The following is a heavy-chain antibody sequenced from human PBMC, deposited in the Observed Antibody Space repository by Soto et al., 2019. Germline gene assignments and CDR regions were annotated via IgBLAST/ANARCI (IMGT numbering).Heavy chain of an antibody. D-gene: IGHD1-7*01. Sequence: QVQLQQWGAGLLKPSETLSLTCAVYGGSFSGYYWSWIRQPPGKGLEWIGEINHSGSTNYNPSLKSRVTISVDTSKNQFSLKLSSVTAADTAVYYCARRRSGWNYAGDLTNWFDPWGQGTLVTVSS. CDR2: INHSGST. V-gene: IGHV4-34*01. CDR3: ARRRSGWNYAGDLTNWFDP. J-gene: IGHJ5*02. CDR1: GGSFSGYY.